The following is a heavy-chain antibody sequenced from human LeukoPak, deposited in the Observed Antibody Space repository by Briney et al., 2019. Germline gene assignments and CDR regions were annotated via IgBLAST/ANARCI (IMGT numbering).Heavy chain of an antibody. J-gene: IGHJ4*02. CDR2: LYSDGNT. CDR1: GFTVITND. CDR3: ARGVEPLAANTLAY. Sequence: HPGGSLRLSSAASGFTVITNDMTCVRQAPGKGLEWVSVLYSDGNTKYADSVQGRFTISRDNSKNTLYLEMNSLSRDDTAVYYCARGVEPLAANTLAYWGQGTLVTVSS. V-gene: IGHV3-53*01. D-gene: IGHD1-14*01.